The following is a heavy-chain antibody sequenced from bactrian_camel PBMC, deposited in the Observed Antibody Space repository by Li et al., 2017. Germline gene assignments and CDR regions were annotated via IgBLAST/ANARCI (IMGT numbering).Heavy chain of an antibody. CDR3: AAARPSAEWPCGVAESGYDY. CDR1: GFSFSTDS. J-gene: IGHJ4*01. Sequence: HVQLVESGGGLVQPGGSLKLSCVGSGFSFSTDSMTWVRQVPGKGREAIAGVYGDGTVRYYLNSVEGRFTISKDNAKKLVYLQMNNLKPEDTAMYFCAAARPSAEWPCGVAESGYDYWGQGTQVTVS. V-gene: IGHV3S6*01. CDR2: VYGDGTVR. D-gene: IGHD1*01.